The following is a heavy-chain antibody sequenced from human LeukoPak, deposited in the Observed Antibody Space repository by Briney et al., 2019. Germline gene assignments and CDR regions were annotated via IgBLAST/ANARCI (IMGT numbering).Heavy chain of an antibody. CDR2: ISWNSGSI. J-gene: IGHJ4*02. Sequence: AGGSLRLSCAASGFTFDDYAMHWVRQAPEKGLEWVSGISWNSGSIGYADSVKGRFTISRDNAKNSLYLQMNSLRAEDTALYYCAKVGLYYDSSGYFDYWGQGTLVTVSS. D-gene: IGHD3-22*01. CDR1: GFTFDDYA. V-gene: IGHV3-9*01. CDR3: AKVGLYYDSSGYFDY.